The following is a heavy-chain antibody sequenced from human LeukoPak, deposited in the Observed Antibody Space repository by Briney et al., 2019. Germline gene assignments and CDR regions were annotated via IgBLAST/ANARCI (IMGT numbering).Heavy chain of an antibody. J-gene: IGHJ3*02. CDR3: ARDLQHIGRNAFDI. Sequence: SETLSLTCTVSSGSISTSNYYWSWIRQPAGKGLEWIGRIYTSGSTNYNPSLKSRVTISVDTSKNQFSLKLSSVTAADTAVYYCARDLQHIGRNAFDIWGQGTMVTVSS. V-gene: IGHV4-61*02. CDR2: IYTSGST. D-gene: IGHD1-26*01. CDR1: SGSISTSNYY.